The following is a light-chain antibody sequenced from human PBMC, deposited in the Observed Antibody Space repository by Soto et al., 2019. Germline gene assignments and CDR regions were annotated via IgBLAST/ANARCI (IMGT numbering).Light chain of an antibody. CDR2: DAS. CDR3: QQYKSYSPLT. Sequence: DIQMTQSPSTLSASVGDRVTITCRASQTITDWLAWYQQKPGKAPKLLIFDASSLESGVPSRFRGSGSGTEFTLTINSLEPDDFATYYCQQYKSYSPLTFGQGTKVEIK. CDR1: QTITDW. V-gene: IGKV1-5*01. J-gene: IGKJ1*01.